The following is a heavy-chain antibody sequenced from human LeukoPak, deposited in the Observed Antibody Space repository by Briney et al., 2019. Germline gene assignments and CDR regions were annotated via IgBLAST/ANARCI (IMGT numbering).Heavy chain of an antibody. Sequence: PGGSLRLSCAASGFTFDDYGMSWVRQAPGKGLEWVSGINWNGGSTGYADSVKGRFTISRDNAKNSLYLQMNSLRAEDTALYYCARAYYDFWSGYSLSDYYYMDVWGKGTTVTVSS. J-gene: IGHJ6*03. CDR2: INWNGGST. CDR3: ARAYYDFWSGYSLSDYYYMDV. V-gene: IGHV3-20*04. CDR1: GFTFDDYG. D-gene: IGHD3-3*01.